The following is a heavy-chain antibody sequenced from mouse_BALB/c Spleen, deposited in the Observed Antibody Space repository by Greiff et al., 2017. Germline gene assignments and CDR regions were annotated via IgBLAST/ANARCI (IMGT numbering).Heavy chain of an antibody. CDR2: IWAGGST. J-gene: IGHJ4*01. V-gene: IGHV2-9*02. Sequence: QVQLQQSGPGLVAPSQSLSITCTVSGFSLTSYGVHWVRQPPGKGLEWLGVIWAGGSTNYNSALMSRLSISKDNSKSQVFLKMNSPQTDDTAMYYCARADYGNGYAMDYWGQGTSVTVSS. CDR3: ARADYGNGYAMDY. D-gene: IGHD2-1*01. CDR1: GFSLTSYG.